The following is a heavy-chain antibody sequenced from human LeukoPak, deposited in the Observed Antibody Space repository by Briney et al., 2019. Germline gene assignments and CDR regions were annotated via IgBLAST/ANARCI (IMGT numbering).Heavy chain of an antibody. J-gene: IGHJ6*03. CDR2: INHSGST. CDR1: GGSFSGYY. CDR3: ARAPRSLYYYYYMDV. V-gene: IGHV4-34*01. Sequence: SETLSLTCAVYGGSFSGYYWSWLRQPPGKGLEWIGEINHSGSTNYNPSLKSRVTISVDTSKNQFSLKLSSVTAADTAVYYCARAPRSLYYYYYMDVWGKGTTVTVSS.